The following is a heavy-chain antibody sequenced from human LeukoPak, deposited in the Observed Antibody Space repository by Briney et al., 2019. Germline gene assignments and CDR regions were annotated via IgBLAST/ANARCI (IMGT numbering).Heavy chain of an antibody. CDR1: GASISSGMYY. CDR3: ARAAAGAPFDI. J-gene: IGHJ3*02. CDR2: TYASGNT. Sequence: SETLSLTCSVSGASISSGMYYWTWIRQPAGKGLEWIGRTYASGNTYYNPSLKSRVTMSVDTSKNQFSLKLSSVTAADTAVYYCARAAAGAPFDIWGQGTMVTVSS. V-gene: IGHV4-61*02. D-gene: IGHD6-13*01.